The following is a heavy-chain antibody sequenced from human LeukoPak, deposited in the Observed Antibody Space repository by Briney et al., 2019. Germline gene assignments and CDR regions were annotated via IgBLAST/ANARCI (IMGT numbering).Heavy chain of an antibody. CDR3: VRDWSTSYDY. CDR1: GFTFSSYW. Sequence: GGSLRLSCAASGFTFSSYWMNWVRQAPGKGLEWVANIKQDGGEIYYVDSVKGRFTISRDNAKNSLYLQMNSLRAEDTAVYYCVRDWSTSYDYWGQGTLVTVSS. J-gene: IGHJ4*02. D-gene: IGHD6-6*01. V-gene: IGHV3-7*01. CDR2: IKQDGGEI.